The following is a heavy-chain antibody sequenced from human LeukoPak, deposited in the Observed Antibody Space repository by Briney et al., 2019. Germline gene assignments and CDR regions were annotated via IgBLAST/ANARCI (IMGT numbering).Heavy chain of an antibody. D-gene: IGHD3-10*01. CDR3: AAGSGSLYYYYYGMDV. CDR1: GFTFSSYW. Sequence: GGSLRLSCAASGFTFSSYWMSWVRQAPGKGLEWVANIKQDGSEKYYVDSVKGRFTISRDNAKNSLYLQMNSLRAEDTAVYYCAAGSGSLYYYYYGMDVWGQGTTVTVSS. CDR2: IKQDGSEK. J-gene: IGHJ6*02. V-gene: IGHV3-7*01.